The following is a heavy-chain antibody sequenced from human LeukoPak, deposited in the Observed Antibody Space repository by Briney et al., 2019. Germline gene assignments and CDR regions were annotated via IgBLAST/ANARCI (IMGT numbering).Heavy chain of an antibody. CDR1: GYTFTGYY. Sequence: GASVKVSCKASGYTFTGYYMHWVRQAPGQGLEWMGWINPNSGGTNYAQKFQGRVTMTRDTSISTAYMELSRLRSDDTAVYYCARDRLGYSSGWYGNRDYWGQGTLVTVSS. J-gene: IGHJ4*02. CDR2: INPNSGGT. CDR3: ARDRLGYSSGWYGNRDY. V-gene: IGHV1-2*02. D-gene: IGHD6-19*01.